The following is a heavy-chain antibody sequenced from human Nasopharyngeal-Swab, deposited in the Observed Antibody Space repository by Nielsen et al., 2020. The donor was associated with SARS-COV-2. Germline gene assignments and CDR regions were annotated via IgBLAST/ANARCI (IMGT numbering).Heavy chain of an antibody. CDR2: IYSGGST. V-gene: IGHV3-66*01. D-gene: IGHD5-18*01. J-gene: IGHJ6*02. CDR3: AKDQLGYSYGTLYGMDV. Sequence: GGSLRLSCAASGFTVSSNYMSWVRQAPGKGLEWVSVIYSGGSTYYADSVKGRFTISRDNSKNTLYLQMNSLRAEDTAVYYCAKDQLGYSYGTLYGMDVWGQGTTVTVSS. CDR1: GFTVSSNY.